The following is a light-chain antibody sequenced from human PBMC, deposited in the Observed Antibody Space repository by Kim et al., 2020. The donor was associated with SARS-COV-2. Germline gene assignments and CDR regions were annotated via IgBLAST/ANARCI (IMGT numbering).Light chain of an antibody. J-gene: IGLJ3*02. CDR2: DVS. CDR3: SSYTSSSTWV. CDR1: SSDVGGYNS. V-gene: IGLV2-14*04. Sequence: GQSITISCTGTSSDVGGYNSVSWYQPHPGKAPKLMIYDVSKRPSGVSNRFSGSKSGNTASLTISGLQAEDEADYYCSSYTSSSTWVFGGGTQLTVL.